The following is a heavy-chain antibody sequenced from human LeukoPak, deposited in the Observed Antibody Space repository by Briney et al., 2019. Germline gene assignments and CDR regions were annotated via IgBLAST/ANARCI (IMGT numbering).Heavy chain of an antibody. J-gene: IGHJ2*01. V-gene: IGHV1-2*02. CDR2: INPNSGGT. CDR3: ARDFCGGDCYSRLDL. D-gene: IGHD2-21*02. Sequence: GASVKVSCKASGYTFTGYYMHWVRQAPGQGLEWMGWINPNSGGTNYAQKFQGRVTMTRDTSISTAYMELSRLRSDDTAVYYCARDFCGGDCYSRLDLWGRGTLVTVSS. CDR1: GYTFTGYY.